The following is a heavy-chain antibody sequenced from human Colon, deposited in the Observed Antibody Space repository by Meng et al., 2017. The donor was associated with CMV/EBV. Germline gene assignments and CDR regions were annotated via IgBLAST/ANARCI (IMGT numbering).Heavy chain of an antibody. CDR1: GFTFSSKW. V-gene: IGHV3-74*01. CDR2: INTDGSTT. J-gene: IGHJ4*02. CDR3: ASRDY. Sequence: GQLVGSGGGLVQPGGSLRLSCAASGFTFSSKWMHWVRQGPGEGLVWVSRINTDGSTTYYADSVKGRFTISRDNAKNTLYLQMNSLRAEDTAVYYCASRDYWGQGTLVTVSS.